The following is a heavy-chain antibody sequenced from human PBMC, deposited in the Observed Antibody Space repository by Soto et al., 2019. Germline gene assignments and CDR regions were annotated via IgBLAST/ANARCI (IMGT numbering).Heavy chain of an antibody. CDR3: VYYCAKSNYGGDDYIQYGLDV. CDR2: INPKSGAT. J-gene: IGHJ6*02. D-gene: IGHD2-21*02. V-gene: IGHV1-2*02. Sequence: QVQLVQSGAEVKKPGASLKVSCKASGYRFTGYGLHWVRQAPGQGLQRMGWINPKSGATDYAQKFQGEVTMSRDMSSNTADLELSGLRSDDTADDTAVYYCAKSNYGGDDYIQYGLDVWGQGTTVTVSS. CDR1: GYRFTGYG.